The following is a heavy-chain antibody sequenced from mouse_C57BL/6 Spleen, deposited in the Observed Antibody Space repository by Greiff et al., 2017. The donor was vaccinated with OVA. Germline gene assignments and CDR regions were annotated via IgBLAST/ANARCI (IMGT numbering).Heavy chain of an antibody. V-gene: IGHV3-6*01. CDR1: GYSITSGYY. CDR2: ISYDGSN. J-gene: IGHJ4*01. D-gene: IGHD3-1*01. Sequence: EVKLEESGPGLVKPSQSLSLTCSVTGYSITSGYYWNWIRQFPGNKLEWMGYISYDGSNNYNPSLKNRISITRDTSKNQFFLKLNSVTTEDTATYYCARDSDAMDYWGQGTSVTVPS. CDR3: ARDSDAMDY.